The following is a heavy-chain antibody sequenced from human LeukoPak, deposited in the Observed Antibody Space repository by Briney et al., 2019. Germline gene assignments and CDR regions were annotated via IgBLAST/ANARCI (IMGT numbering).Heavy chain of an antibody. Sequence: SETLSLTCAVYGGSFSGYYWSWIRQPPGKGLKWIGEINHSGSTNYNPSLKSRVTISVDTSKNQFSLKLSSVTAADTAVYYCARRRKSLRPYCSSTGCSDWFDPWGQGTLVTVSS. J-gene: IGHJ5*02. CDR1: GGSFSGYY. CDR3: ARRRKSLRPYCSSTGCSDWFDP. D-gene: IGHD2-2*01. CDR2: INHSGST. V-gene: IGHV4-34*01.